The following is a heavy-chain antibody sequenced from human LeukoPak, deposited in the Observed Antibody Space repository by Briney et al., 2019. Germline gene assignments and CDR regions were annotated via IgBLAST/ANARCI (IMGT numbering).Heavy chain of an antibody. Sequence: SETLSLTCAVYGGSFSPYYWSWLRQPPGKGLEWIREINHSGSTNYNPSLKSRVTISVDTSKNQFSLKLSSVTAADTAVYYCARGGFYCGGDCYVDYWGQGTLVTVSS. CDR2: INHSGST. D-gene: IGHD2-21*02. CDR3: ARGGFYCGGDCYVDY. J-gene: IGHJ4*02. V-gene: IGHV4-34*01. CDR1: GGSFSPYY.